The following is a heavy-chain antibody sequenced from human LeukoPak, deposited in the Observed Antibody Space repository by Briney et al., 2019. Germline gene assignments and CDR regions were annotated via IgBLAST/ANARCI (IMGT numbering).Heavy chain of an antibody. CDR2: VKSDVSDT. CDR3: TTGIGNYYYY. V-gene: IGHV3-74*01. J-gene: IGHJ4*02. CDR1: GSTFSRYW. D-gene: IGHD3-10*01. Sequence: GGSLRLSCAASGSTFSRYWMGWVRQAPRGGLGWVSRVKSDVSDTIYADSVKGRFTISRDNAKNTLYLQMDSLRAEDTAVYYCTTGIGNYYYYWGQGTLVTVAS.